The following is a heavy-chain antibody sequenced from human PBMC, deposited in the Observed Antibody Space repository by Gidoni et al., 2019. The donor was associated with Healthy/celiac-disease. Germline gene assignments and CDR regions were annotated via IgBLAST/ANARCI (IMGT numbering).Heavy chain of an antibody. J-gene: IGHJ4*02. CDR3: ARGRTYSYY. D-gene: IGHD2-21*01. CDR1: GGSMSSYY. Sequence: QVQLQESGPGLVKSSVTLSLTCIVSGGSMSSYYWTWIRQPPGKGLEWIGYIYSNGKLDYNPSLKSRITISVDTSRSQFSLKFNSVTAADTAVYYCARGRTYSYYWGQGTLVTVSS. V-gene: IGHV4-59*01. CDR2: IYSNGKL.